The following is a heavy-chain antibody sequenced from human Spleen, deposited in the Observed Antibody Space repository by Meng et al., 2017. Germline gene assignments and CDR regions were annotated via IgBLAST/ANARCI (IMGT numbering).Heavy chain of an antibody. D-gene: IGHD4-11*01. V-gene: IGHV4-4*02. CDR1: GGSISSTNW. CDR2: IYHSGST. CDR3: ARGPTTMAHDFDY. J-gene: IGHJ4*02. Sequence: VRLQEPGPGLVKPSGTLSLTCAVSGGSISSTNWWSWVRQPPGKGLEWIGEIYHSGSTNYNPSLESRATISVDTSQNNLSLKLSSVTAADSALYYCARGPTTMAHDFDYWGQGTLVTVSS.